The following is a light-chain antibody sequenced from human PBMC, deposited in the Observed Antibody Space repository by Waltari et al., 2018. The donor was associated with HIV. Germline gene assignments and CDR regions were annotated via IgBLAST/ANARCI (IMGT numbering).Light chain of an antibody. V-gene: IGKV3-15*01. CDR1: QSVSSN. CDR2: GAS. Sequence: ETVMTQSPATLSVSPGERVTLSCRASQSVSSNLAWYQQKPGQAPRLLIYGASTRATGIPARFSGSGSGTEFTLTISSLQSEDFAVYYCQHYNNWPPWTFGQVTKVEIK. J-gene: IGKJ1*01. CDR3: QHYNNWPPWT.